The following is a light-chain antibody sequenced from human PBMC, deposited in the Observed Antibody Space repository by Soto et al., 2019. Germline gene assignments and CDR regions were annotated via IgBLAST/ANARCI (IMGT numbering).Light chain of an antibody. CDR3: AAWDDSLNVFVV. J-gene: IGLJ2*01. V-gene: IGLV1-44*01. CDR1: SSNIGSNT. Sequence: QSVLTQPPSASGTPGQRVTISCSGSSSNIGSNTVNWYQQLPGTAPKLLIYSNNQRPSGVPDRFSGSKSGTSASLAISGLQSEDEADYYCAAWDDSLNVFVVFGAGTKLTVL. CDR2: SNN.